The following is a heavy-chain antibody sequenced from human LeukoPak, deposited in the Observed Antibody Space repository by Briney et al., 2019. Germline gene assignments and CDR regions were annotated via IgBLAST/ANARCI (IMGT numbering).Heavy chain of an antibody. Sequence: GGSLRLSCAASGFTFSSYAMHWVRQAPGKGLEWVAVISYDGSNKYYADSVKGRFTISRDNSKNTLYLQMNSLRAEDTAVYYCASSSAGLTYYFDYWGQGTLVTVSS. V-gene: IGHV3-30*04. CDR3: ASSSAGLTYYFDY. CDR2: ISYDGSNK. CDR1: GFTFSSYA. D-gene: IGHD1-14*01. J-gene: IGHJ4*02.